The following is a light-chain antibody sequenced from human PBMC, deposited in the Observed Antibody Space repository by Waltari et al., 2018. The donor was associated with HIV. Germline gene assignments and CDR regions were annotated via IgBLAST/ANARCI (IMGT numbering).Light chain of an antibody. CDR2: EVS. CDR3: SSYTNRDTVV. J-gene: IGLJ2*01. CDR1: SSDVGGYQY. Sequence: QSALSQPASVSGSFGRSITISCTGTSSDVGGYQYVSWYQKQPGKAPKHLISEVSHRPSGVSRRFSGSKYGNTASLTIFWLQAEDEADYYCSSYTNRDTVVFGGGTKLTVV. V-gene: IGLV2-14*03.